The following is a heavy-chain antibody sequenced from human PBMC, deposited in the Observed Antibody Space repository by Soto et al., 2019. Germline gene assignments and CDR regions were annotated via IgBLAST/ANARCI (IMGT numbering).Heavy chain of an antibody. Sequence: QVQLQESGPGLVKPSQTLSLTCTVSGGSISSGGYYWSWIRQHPGKGLEWIGYIYYSGSTYYNPSLKCRVTISVDTSKNQFSLKLSSVTAADTAVYYCASNYPGSTVLKGYFDLWGRGTLVTVSS. V-gene: IGHV4-31*03. CDR1: GGSISSGGYY. CDR2: IYYSGST. D-gene: IGHD2-2*01. J-gene: IGHJ2*01. CDR3: ASNYPGSTVLKGYFDL.